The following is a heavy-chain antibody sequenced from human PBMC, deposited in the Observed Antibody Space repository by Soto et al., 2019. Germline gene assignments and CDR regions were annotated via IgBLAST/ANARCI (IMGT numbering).Heavy chain of an antibody. V-gene: IGHV3-21*01. D-gene: IGHD3-3*01. CDR2: ISSSSSYI. CDR1: GFTFSSYS. CDR3: ARGKELRFLEWFTPFFDY. J-gene: IGHJ4*02. Sequence: GGSLRLSCAASGFTFSSYSMNWVRQAPGKGLEWVSSISSSSSYIYYADSVKGRFTISRDNAKNSLYLQMNSLRAEDTAVYYCARGKELRFLEWFTPFFDYWGQGTLVTVSS.